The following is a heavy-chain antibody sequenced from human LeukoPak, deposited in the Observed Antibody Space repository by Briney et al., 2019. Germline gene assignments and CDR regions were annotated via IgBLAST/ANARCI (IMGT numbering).Heavy chain of an antibody. CDR1: GGSISSSSYY. Sequence: SETLSLTCTVSGGSISSSSYYWGWIRQPPGKGLEWIGSIYYSGSTYYNPSLKSRVTISVDTSKNQFSLKLSSVTAADTAVYYCASQYGSGSYYNGDYWGQGTLVTVSS. V-gene: IGHV4-39*07. CDR3: ASQYGSGSYYNGDY. J-gene: IGHJ4*02. D-gene: IGHD3-10*01. CDR2: IYYSGST.